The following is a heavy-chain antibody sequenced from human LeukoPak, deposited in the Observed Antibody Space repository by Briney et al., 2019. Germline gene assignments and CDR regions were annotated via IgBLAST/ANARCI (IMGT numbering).Heavy chain of an antibody. V-gene: IGHV3-15*01. CDR3: TTTYCGGDCSDYFDY. CDR1: GFTFSNAW. D-gene: IGHD2-21*02. J-gene: IGHJ4*02. Sequence: GGSLRLSCAASGFTFSNAWMSWVRQAPGKGLEWVGRIKSKTDGGTTDYAAPVKGRFTISRDDSKNTLYPQMNSLKTEDTAVYYCTTTYCGGDCSDYFDYWGQGTLVTVSS. CDR2: IKSKTDGGTT.